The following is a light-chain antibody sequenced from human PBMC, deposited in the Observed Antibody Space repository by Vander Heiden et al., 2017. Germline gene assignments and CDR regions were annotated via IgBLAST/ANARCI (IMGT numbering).Light chain of an antibody. J-gene: IGKJ1*01. CDR1: QSISSN. Sequence: EIVMTQSPATLSMSPGERATLSCRASQSISSNLAWYQQKPGQAPRLLIYGASTRATGIPARFSGSGSGTEFTLTISSLQSEDFAIYYCQQDNDWPPWTFGQGTKVEIK. CDR2: GAS. CDR3: QQDNDWPPWT. V-gene: IGKV3-15*01.